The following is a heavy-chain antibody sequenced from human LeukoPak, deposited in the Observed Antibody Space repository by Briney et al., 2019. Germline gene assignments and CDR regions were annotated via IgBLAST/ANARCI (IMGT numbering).Heavy chain of an antibody. CDR3: ATDIVVVVAGPYADFDY. D-gene: IGHD2-15*01. CDR2: IKSKTDGGTT. CDR1: GFTFRNAW. J-gene: IGHJ4*02. V-gene: IGHV3-15*01. Sequence: GGSLRLSVAASGFTFRNAWMSWVRQAPGKGLDWVGRIKSKTDGGTTDYAAPVKGRFTISRDDSKNTLYLQMNSLETEDTAVYYCATDIVVVVAGPYADFDYWGQGTLVTVSS.